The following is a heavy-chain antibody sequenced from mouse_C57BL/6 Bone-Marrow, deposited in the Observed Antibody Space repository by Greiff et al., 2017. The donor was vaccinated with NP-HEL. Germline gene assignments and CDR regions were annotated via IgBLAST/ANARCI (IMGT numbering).Heavy chain of an antibody. CDR3: ARQMVRAMDY. D-gene: IGHD2-3*01. CDR1: GFTFSSYG. CDR2: ISSGGSYT. V-gene: IGHV5-6*01. Sequence: DVHLVESGGDLVKPGGSLKLSCAASGFTFSSYGMSWVRQTPDKRLEWVATISSGGSYTYYPDSVKGRFTISRDNAKNTLYLQMSSLKSEDTAMYYCARQMVRAMDYWGQGTSVTVSS. J-gene: IGHJ4*01.